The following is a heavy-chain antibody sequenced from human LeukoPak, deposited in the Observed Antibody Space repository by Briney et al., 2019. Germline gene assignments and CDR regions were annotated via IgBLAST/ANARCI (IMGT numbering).Heavy chain of an antibody. D-gene: IGHD3-10*01. CDR3: ARHLWFGELEY. CDR1: GYSFTSSW. V-gene: IGHV5-10-1*01. J-gene: IGHJ4*02. CDR2: IYPSDSYT. Sequence: AESLKISCNGSGYSFTSSWISWVRHMARKGLEWMGRIYPSDSYTNYSPSFQSHVTTSADKSISTAYLQWSSLKASDTAMYYCARHLWFGELEYWGQGTLVTVSS.